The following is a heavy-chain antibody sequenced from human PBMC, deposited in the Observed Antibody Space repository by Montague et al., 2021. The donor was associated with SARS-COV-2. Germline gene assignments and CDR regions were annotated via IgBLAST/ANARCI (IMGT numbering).Heavy chain of an antibody. CDR3: ARQLPSYCSTSKCYPYYFDV. J-gene: IGHJ4*02. V-gene: IGHV4-39*01. CDR2: ISYAART. D-gene: IGHD2-2*01. Sequence: SETLSLTCTVSGGSISSPDYYWGWLLQSPGKGLEWIGSISYAARTYYNPSLRSRVSFSMYTTKTHFPLSLNSVTAADTSVYFCARQLPSYCSTSKCYPYYFDVWGQGALVTVSS. CDR1: GGSISSPDYY.